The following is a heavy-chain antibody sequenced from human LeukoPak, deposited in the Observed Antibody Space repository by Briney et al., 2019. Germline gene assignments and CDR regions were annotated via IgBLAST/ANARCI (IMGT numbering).Heavy chain of an antibody. V-gene: IGHV3-23*01. CDR3: ASRLGYCSGGSCYLDY. J-gene: IGHJ4*02. CDR1: GFTFSSYA. CDR2: ISGSGGST. Sequence: GGSLRLSCTPSGFTFSSYAMSWVRQAPGKGLEWVSAISGSGGSTYYADSVKGRFTISRDNSKNTLYLQMNSLRAEDTAVYYCASRLGYCSGGSCYLDYWGQGTLVTVSS. D-gene: IGHD2-15*01.